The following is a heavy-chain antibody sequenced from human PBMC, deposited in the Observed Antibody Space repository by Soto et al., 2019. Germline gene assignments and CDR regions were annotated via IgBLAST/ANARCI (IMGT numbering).Heavy chain of an antibody. CDR1: GFTFNNYA. V-gene: IGHV3-23*01. CDR2: ISVGGGST. CDR3: AKTRLGNSYGYFDS. Sequence: GGSLRLSCASSGFTFNNYAMSWVRQAPGKGLEWVSSISVGGGSTYHAESVKGRFTITRANSENTLYLQMSSLRAEDTAVYYCAKTRLGNSYGYFDSWGQGTLVTVSS. J-gene: IGHJ4*02. D-gene: IGHD5-18*01.